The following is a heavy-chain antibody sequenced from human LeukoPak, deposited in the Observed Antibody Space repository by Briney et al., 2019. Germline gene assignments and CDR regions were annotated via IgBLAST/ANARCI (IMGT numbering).Heavy chain of an antibody. Sequence: EPGGSLRLSCAASGFTFSSYGMHWVRQAPGKGLEWVAFIRYDGSNKYYADSVKGRFTISRDNSKNTLYLQMNSLRAEDTAVYYCASPASTTVTPPHEATGYMDVWGKGTTVTVSS. V-gene: IGHV3-30*02. CDR1: GFTFSSYG. CDR2: IRYDGSNK. J-gene: IGHJ6*03. CDR3: ASPASTTVTPPHEATGYMDV. D-gene: IGHD4-17*01.